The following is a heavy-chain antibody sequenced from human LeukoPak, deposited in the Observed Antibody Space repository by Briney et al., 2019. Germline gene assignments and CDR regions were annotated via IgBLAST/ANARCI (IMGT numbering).Heavy chain of an antibody. CDR3: ARVYYDGSGGAFDI. V-gene: IGHV3-30-3*01. Sequence: GRSLRLSCAASGFTFSSYAMHWVRQAPGKGLEWVAVISYDGSSKYYADSVKGRFTISRDNSKNMLYLQMSSLRAEDRAVYYCARVYYDGSGGAFDIWSQGTMVTVS. CDR1: GFTFSSYA. D-gene: IGHD3-22*01. CDR2: ISYDGSSK. J-gene: IGHJ3*02.